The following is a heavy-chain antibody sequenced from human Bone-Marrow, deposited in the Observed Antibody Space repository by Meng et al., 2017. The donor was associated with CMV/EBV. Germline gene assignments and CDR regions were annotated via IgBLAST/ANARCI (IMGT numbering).Heavy chain of an antibody. CDR3: ARSEGYYYYGMDV. J-gene: IGHJ6*02. V-gene: IGHV1-2*02. CDR1: GYTFTGYY. CDR2: INPNSGGT. Sequence: ASVKVSCKASGYTFTGYYMHWVRQAPGRGLEWMGWINPNSGGTNYAQKFQGRVTMTRDTSISTAYMELSRLRSDDTAVYYCARSEGYYYYGMDVWGQGTTVTVSS.